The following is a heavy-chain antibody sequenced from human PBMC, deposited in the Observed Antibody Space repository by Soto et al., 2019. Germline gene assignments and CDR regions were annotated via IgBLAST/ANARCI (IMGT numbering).Heavy chain of an antibody. Sequence: QVQLVQSGAEVKKPGASVKVSCKASGYTFTSYGISWVRQAPGQGLEWMGWISAYNGNTNYAQKLQGRVTMTTDTSXSXXYMELRSLRSDDTAVYYCARAGILTGYSTYNWFDPWGQGTLVTVSS. CDR3: ARAGILTGYSTYNWFDP. CDR2: ISAYNGNT. J-gene: IGHJ5*02. D-gene: IGHD3-9*01. CDR1: GYTFTSYG. V-gene: IGHV1-18*01.